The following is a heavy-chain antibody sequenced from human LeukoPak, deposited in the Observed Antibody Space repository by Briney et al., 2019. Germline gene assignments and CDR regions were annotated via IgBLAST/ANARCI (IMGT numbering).Heavy chain of an antibody. J-gene: IGHJ3*02. D-gene: IGHD5-12*01. CDR3: ARDQNGYDWDDAFDI. V-gene: IGHV4-4*07. CDR1: GGSISSYY. Sequence: SETLSLTCTVSGGSISSYYWSWIRQPAGKGLEWIGRIYTSGSTNYNPSLKSRVTMSVDTSKNQFSLKLSSVTAADTAVYYCARDQNGYDWDDAFDIWGQGTMVTVSS. CDR2: IYTSGST.